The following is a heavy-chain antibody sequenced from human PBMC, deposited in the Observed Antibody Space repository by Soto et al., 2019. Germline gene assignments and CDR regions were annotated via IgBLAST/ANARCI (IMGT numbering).Heavy chain of an antibody. CDR2: IYYSGST. CDR1: GGSISSYY. Sequence: SETLSLTCTVSGGSISSYYWSWIRQPPGKGLEWIGYIYYSGSTNYNPSLKSRVTISVDTSKNQFSLKLSSVTAADTAVYYCARGIMITFGGVIVPPDYWGQGTLVTVSS. J-gene: IGHJ4*02. V-gene: IGHV4-59*01. CDR3: ARGIMITFGGVIVPPDY. D-gene: IGHD3-16*02.